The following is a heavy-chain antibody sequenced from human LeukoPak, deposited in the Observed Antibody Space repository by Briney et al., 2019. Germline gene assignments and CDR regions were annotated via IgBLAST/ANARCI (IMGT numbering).Heavy chain of an antibody. CDR1: GYTFTGYY. J-gene: IGHJ3*02. CDR2: INPNSGGT. Sequence: GASVKVSCKASGYTFTGYYMHWVRQAPGQGLEWMGWINPNSGGTNYAQKFQGRVTMTRDTSISTAYMELSRLRSDDTAVYYYARGYEEWELLLGAFDIWGQGTMVTVSS. D-gene: IGHD1-26*01. V-gene: IGHV1-2*02. CDR3: ARGYEEWELLLGAFDI.